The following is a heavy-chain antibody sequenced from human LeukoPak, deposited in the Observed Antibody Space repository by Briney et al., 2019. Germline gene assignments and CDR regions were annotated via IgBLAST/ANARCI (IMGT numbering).Heavy chain of an antibody. Sequence: SVKVSRKASGGTFSSYAISWVRQAPGQGLEWMGGIIPIFGTANYAQKFQGRVTITADESTSTAYMELSSLRSEDTAVYYCARIQGDQLPHYYYYYMDVWGKGTTVTVSS. CDR2: IIPIFGTA. CDR1: GGTFSSYA. J-gene: IGHJ6*03. CDR3: ARIQGDQLPHYYYYYMDV. D-gene: IGHD2-2*01. V-gene: IGHV1-69*13.